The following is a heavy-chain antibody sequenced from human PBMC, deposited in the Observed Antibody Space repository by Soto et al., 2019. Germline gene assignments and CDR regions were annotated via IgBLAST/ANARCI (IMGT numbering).Heavy chain of an antibody. CDR2: ISGSGGSP. V-gene: IGHV3-23*01. Sequence: GGSLRLSCAASGFSFSTYTMSWVRRAPGKGLEWVSAISGSGGSPSYADSVQGRFTISRDNPKKTLYLQMNSLRAEDTAVYYCARGRVAVAGIDYWGQGTLVTVSS. D-gene: IGHD6-19*01. CDR3: ARGRVAVAGIDY. J-gene: IGHJ4*02. CDR1: GFSFSTYT.